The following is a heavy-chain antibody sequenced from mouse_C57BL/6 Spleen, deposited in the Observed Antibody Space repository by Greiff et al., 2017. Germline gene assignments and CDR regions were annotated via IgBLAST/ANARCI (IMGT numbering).Heavy chain of an antibody. J-gene: IGHJ2*01. CDR1: GYAFSSSW. Sequence: QVQLQQSGPELVKPGASVKISCKASGYAFSSSWMNWVKQRPGKGLEWIGRICPGDGDTNYNGKFKGKATLTADKSSSTAYMQLSSLTSEDSAVYFCARGGPGYFDYWGQGTTLTVSS. D-gene: IGHD1-1*02. CDR3: ARGGPGYFDY. CDR2: ICPGDGDT. V-gene: IGHV1-82*01.